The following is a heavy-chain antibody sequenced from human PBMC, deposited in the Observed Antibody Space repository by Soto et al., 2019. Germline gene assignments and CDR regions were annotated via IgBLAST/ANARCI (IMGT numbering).Heavy chain of an antibody. D-gene: IGHD3-22*01. CDR3: TRGNYYDSSVIGKVDY. CDR2: ISYDGSNK. V-gene: IGHV3-30*04. J-gene: IGHJ4*02. Sequence: GGSLRLSCAASGFTFSSYAMHWVRQAPGKGLEWVAVISYDGSNKYYADSVKGRFTISRDNSKNTLYLQMNSLRAEDTAVYYCTRGNYYDSSVIGKVDYWGQGTLVTVSS. CDR1: GFTFSSYA.